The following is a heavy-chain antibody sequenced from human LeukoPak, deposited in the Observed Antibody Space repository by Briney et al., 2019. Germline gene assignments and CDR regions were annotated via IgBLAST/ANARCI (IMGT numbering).Heavy chain of an antibody. Sequence: SETLSLTCTVSGGSISSYYWSWIRQPPGKGLEWIGYIYYSGSTNYNPSLKSRVTISVDTSKNQFSLKLSSVTAADTAVYYCARVYYYYGSGAPNYYHYMDVWGKGTTVTISS. V-gene: IGHV4-59*01. CDR3: ARVYYYYGSGAPNYYHYMDV. J-gene: IGHJ6*03. CDR2: IYYSGST. CDR1: GGSISSYY. D-gene: IGHD3-10*01.